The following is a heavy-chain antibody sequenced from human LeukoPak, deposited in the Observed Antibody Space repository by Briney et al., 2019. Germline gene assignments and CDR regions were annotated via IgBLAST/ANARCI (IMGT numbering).Heavy chain of an antibody. CDR2: ISYEGSNK. Sequence: PGGSLILSCAASGFTFSSYGMHWVRQAPGKGLEWVAVISYEGSNKYYADSVKGRFTISRDNSKNTLYLQMNSLRAEDTAVYYCAKEHDSSGWYFHYYYYYGMDVWGQGPTVTVSS. V-gene: IGHV3-30*18. J-gene: IGHJ6*02. D-gene: IGHD6-19*01. CDR1: GFTFSSYG. CDR3: AKEHDSSGWYFHYYYYYGMDV.